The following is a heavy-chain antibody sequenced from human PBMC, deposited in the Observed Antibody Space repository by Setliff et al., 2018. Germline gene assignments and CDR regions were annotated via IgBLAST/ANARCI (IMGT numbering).Heavy chain of an antibody. V-gene: IGHV4-34*01. CDR2: INHSGST. Sequence: SETLSLTCTVYGGSLSNYYWSWIRQPPGKGLEWIVEINHSGSTNYNPSLKGRVTISVDTSKNQLSLKVNAVSVADTAVYFCARDNTIVGATDYWGQRTLVTVSS. CDR1: GGSLSNYY. CDR3: ARDNTIVGATDY. J-gene: IGHJ4*02. D-gene: IGHD1-26*01.